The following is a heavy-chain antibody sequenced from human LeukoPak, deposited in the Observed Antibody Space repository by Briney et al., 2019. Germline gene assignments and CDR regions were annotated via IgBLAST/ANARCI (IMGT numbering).Heavy chain of an antibody. CDR2: ISGSGSST. CDR3: ARYRSPSLGAKFTLYYYYTMDV. CDR1: GFTFSSYA. Sequence: GGSPRLSCAASGFTFSSYAMSWVRQAPGKGLEWVSAISGSGSSTYYADSVKGRFTISRDNSKNTLYLQMNSLRAEDTAVYYCARYRSPSLGAKFTLYYYYTMDVWGQGTTVTVSS. D-gene: IGHD5-12*01. J-gene: IGHJ6*02. V-gene: IGHV3-23*01.